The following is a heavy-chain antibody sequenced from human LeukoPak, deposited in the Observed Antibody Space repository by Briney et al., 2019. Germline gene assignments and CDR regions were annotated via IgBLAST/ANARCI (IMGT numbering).Heavy chain of an antibody. CDR3: ARRVAGPMRDFDY. Sequence: GRSLRLSCAASGFTFSSYAMHWVRQAPGKGLEWVAVISYDGSNKYYADSVKGRFTISRDNSKNSLYLQMNSLRAEDTAVYYCARRVAGPMRDFDYWGQGTLVTVSS. J-gene: IGHJ4*02. CDR1: GFTFSSYA. CDR2: ISYDGSNK. D-gene: IGHD6-13*01. V-gene: IGHV3-30-3*01.